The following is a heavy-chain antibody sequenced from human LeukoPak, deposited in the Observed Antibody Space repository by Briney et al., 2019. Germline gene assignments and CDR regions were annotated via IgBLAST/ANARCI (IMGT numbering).Heavy chain of an antibody. CDR3: AKDLSRGWHAPSDY. J-gene: IGHJ4*02. Sequence: GGSLRLSCAASGFTFSSYATSWVRQAPGKGLEWVSGISGSGGSTYFADSVKGRFTISRDNSKNTLWLQMNSLRAEDTAVYYCAKDLSRGWHAPSDYWGQGTLVTVSS. CDR1: GFTFSSYA. V-gene: IGHV3-23*01. D-gene: IGHD6-19*01. CDR2: ISGSGGST.